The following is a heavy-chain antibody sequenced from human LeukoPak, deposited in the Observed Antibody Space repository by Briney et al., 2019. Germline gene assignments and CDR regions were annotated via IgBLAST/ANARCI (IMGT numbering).Heavy chain of an antibody. CDR3: ERDKSDYDILTGYYEVAFDI. CDR2: ISSSSSYI. CDR1: GFTFSDYG. J-gene: IGHJ3*02. D-gene: IGHD3-9*01. Sequence: PGGSLRLSYAASGFTFSDYGMRWVRQAPGKGLEWVSSISSSSSYIYYAYSVKGRLTISRDNAKNSLYLQMYSLRAEDTAVYYCERDKSDYDILTGYYEVAFDIWGQGTMVTVSS. V-gene: IGHV3-21*01.